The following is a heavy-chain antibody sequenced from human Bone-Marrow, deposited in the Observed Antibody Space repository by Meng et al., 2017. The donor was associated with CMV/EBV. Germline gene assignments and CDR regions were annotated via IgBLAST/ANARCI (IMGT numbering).Heavy chain of an antibody. CDR2: INHSGST. CDR3: AGHLRYCDY. Sequence: SETLSLTCAVYGGSFSGYYWSWIRQPPGKGLELIGEINHSGSTNYNPSPKRRVTISVDTSKNQFSLKLSSVTAADTAVYYCAGHLRYCDYWGQGTLVTVSS. D-gene: IGHD3-9*01. V-gene: IGHV4-34*01. CDR1: GGSFSGYY. J-gene: IGHJ4*02.